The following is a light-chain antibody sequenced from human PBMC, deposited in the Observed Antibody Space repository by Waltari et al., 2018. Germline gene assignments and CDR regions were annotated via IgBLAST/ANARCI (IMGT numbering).Light chain of an antibody. V-gene: IGKV3-20*01. CDR3: QQSGDSLWT. CDR2: GAS. Sequence: IVLTQSPATLSLSPGDRATLSCWASQCVPSNFLAWYQHIPGQAPRLLIYGASSRASDIPDRFSGSGSGTGFTLTISGLGPEDSAMYYCQQSGDSLWTFGQGTKVEIK. CDR1: QCVPSNF. J-gene: IGKJ1*01.